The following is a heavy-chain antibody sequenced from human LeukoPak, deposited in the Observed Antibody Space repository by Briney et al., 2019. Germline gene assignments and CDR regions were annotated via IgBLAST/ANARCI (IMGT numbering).Heavy chain of an antibody. Sequence: SETLSLTCTVSGVSISSHYWSWIRQPPGKGPEWIGYIYYSGSTNYSPFFKSRVTMSIDTSKNQFSLKLRSVTAADTAVYYCARGRRVDAAMLSDWGRGTRVTVSS. V-gene: IGHV4-59*11. J-gene: IGHJ4*02. CDR3: ARGRRVDAAMLSD. CDR1: GVSISSHY. CDR2: IYYSGST. D-gene: IGHD5-18*01.